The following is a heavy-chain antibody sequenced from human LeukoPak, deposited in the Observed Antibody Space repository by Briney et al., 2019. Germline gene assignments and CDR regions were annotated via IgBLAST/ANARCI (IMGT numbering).Heavy chain of an antibody. CDR3: ARDRGAAAGN. V-gene: IGHV3-53*01. J-gene: IGHJ4*02. CDR1: GFNVSNNY. D-gene: IGHD6-13*01. CDR2: IYRGGST. Sequence: GGSLRLSCAASGFNVSNNYMSWFGKAPGKGLEWVSVIYRGGSTYYADSVKGRFTMSRDNSKNTVYLQMDSLRAEDTALYYCARDRGAAAGNWGQGTLVTVSS.